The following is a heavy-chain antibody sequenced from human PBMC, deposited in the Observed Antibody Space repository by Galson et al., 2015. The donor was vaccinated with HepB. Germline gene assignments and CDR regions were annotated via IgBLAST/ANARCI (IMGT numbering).Heavy chain of an antibody. Sequence: SETLSLTCTVSGGSISSYYWSWIRQPPGKGLEWIGYIYYSGSTNYNPSLKSRVTISVDTSKNQFSLKLSSVTAADTAVYYCARVARPVGYFDYWGQGTLVTVSS. CDR3: ARVARPVGYFDY. V-gene: IGHV4-59*01. CDR1: GGSISSYY. CDR2: IYYSGST. J-gene: IGHJ4*02.